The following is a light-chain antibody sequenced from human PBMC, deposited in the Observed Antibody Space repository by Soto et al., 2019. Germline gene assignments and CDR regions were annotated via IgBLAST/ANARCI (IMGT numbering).Light chain of an antibody. CDR3: QQYNAWPLT. V-gene: IGKV3-15*01. J-gene: IGKJ4*01. CDR1: HRGSSC. Sequence: EIVMTQSPATLSVSPGERATLSCRASHRGSSCLAWYQQNPGQAPRLLIYGASTRATGIPARFSGSGSGTEFTLTISSRQSEDFAVYYCQQYNAWPLTFGGGTKVEL. CDR2: GAS.